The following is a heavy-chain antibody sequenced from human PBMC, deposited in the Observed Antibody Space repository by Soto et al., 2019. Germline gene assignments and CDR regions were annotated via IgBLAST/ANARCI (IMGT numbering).Heavy chain of an antibody. D-gene: IGHD3-10*01. Sequence: LRLSNSVSEGTIVDRGCCRGWKRKTPGKGLEWIGSIYRSGYIYDNPSLKSRISISMDTSTNEFSLKLKSVTAADTAAYYCARHTVVRGVKDIWWFDPWGQGTLVTVSS. V-gene: IGHV4-39*01. CDR3: ARHTVVRGVKDIWWFDP. J-gene: IGHJ5*02. CDR1: EGTIVDRGCC. CDR2: IYRSGYI.